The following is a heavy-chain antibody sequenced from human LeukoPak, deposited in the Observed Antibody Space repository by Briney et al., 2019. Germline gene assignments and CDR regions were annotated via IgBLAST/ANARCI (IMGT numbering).Heavy chain of an antibody. CDR1: GFTFSSYA. J-gene: IGHJ4*02. Sequence: GGSLRLSCAASGFTFSSYAMSWVRQAPGKGLEWVSAISGSGGSTYYADSVKGRFTISRDNSKNTLYLQMNSLRAEDTAVYYCAREGDDYGDYVETFDYWGQGTLVTVSS. CDR3: AREGDDYGDYVETFDY. V-gene: IGHV3-23*01. D-gene: IGHD4-17*01. CDR2: ISGSGGST.